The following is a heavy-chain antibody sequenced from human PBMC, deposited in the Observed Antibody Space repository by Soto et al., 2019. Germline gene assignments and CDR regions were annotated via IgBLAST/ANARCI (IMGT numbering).Heavy chain of an antibody. V-gene: IGHV4-34*01. CDR1: GWYFSGYY. Sequence: SETLSLTCAFYGWYFSGYYWSWIRQPPGKGLEWIGEINHSGSTNYNPSLKSRVTISVDTSKNQFSLKLSSVTAADTAVYYCARNAYARGSDYWGQGTLVTVSS. CDR2: INHSGST. CDR3: ARNAYARGSDY. D-gene: IGHD2-2*01. J-gene: IGHJ4*02.